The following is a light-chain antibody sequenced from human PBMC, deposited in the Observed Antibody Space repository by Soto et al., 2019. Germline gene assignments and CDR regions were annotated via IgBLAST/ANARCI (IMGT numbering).Light chain of an antibody. V-gene: IGKV1-6*01. CDR2: AAS. CDR1: QGLRND. Sequence: AIQMTQSPSSLSASIGDRVTITCCASQGLRNDLGWYQQKPEKAPKLLIYAASTLHSGVPSRFSGSGSGTDFTLTISSLQPEDFATYYCLHYYDYPLTFGGGTKVEIK. J-gene: IGKJ4*01. CDR3: LHYYDYPLT.